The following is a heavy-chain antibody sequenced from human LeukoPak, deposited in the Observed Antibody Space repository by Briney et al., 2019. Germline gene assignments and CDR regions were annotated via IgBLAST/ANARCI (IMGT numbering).Heavy chain of an antibody. Sequence: SETLSLTCTVSGGSISSYYWSWIRQPAGKGLEWIGRIYTSGSTNYNPSLKSRVTMSVDTSKNQFSLKLSSMTAADTAVYYCARETDYYGSGTPGGMDVWGQGTTVTVSS. CDR2: IYTSGST. CDR3: ARETDYYGSGTPGGMDV. J-gene: IGHJ6*02. D-gene: IGHD3-10*01. V-gene: IGHV4-4*07. CDR1: GGSISSYY.